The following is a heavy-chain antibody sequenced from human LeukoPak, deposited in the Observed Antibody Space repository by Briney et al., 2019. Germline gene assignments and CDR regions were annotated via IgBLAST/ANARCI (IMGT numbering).Heavy chain of an antibody. Sequence: PGGSQRLSCAASGFTFGSYGMSWVRQAPGKGLEWVSFITPNADRTSYADSVEGRFTISRDNPRNTPYMQMNSLRDEDTAVYYCAIMRGYYDGSGYWVQWGQGTLVTVSS. D-gene: IGHD3-22*01. CDR3: AIMRGYYDGSGYWVQ. J-gene: IGHJ1*01. CDR1: GFTFGSYG. CDR2: ITPNADRT. V-gene: IGHV3-23*01.